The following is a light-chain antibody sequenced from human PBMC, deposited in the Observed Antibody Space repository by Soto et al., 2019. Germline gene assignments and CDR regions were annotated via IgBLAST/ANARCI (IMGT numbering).Light chain of an antibody. CDR3: MRALQTPIT. J-gene: IGKJ5*01. Sequence: DIVMAQSPLSLPVTPAEPASISWRSSQSLLHSNGYNYLDWYVQKPGQSPQLLIYLDSNRASGVPDRFSASGSGTHFTQKISRVEAEDVGVYYCMRALQTPITFGQGTRLEIK. CDR2: LDS. CDR1: QSLLHSNGYNY. V-gene: IGKV2-28*01.